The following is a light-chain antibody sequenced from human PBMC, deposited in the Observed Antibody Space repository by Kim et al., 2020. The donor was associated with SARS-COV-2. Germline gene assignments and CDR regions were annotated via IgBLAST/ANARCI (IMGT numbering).Light chain of an antibody. J-gene: IGKJ1*01. CDR2: AAS. CDR1: KNIDND. V-gene: IGKV1-39*01. CDR3: QQSFNTPRT. Sequence: ASVGDRVTITYRESKNIDNDLHWYQQKPRKAPKLLIYAASHLQSGVPSRFSGAGSGTDFTLTISSLQPEDFATYYCQQSFNTPRTFGQGTKVDIK.